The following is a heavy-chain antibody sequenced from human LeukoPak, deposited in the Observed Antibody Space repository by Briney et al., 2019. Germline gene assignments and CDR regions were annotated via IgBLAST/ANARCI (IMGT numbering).Heavy chain of an antibody. CDR2: IRGDGGDT. CDR3: ARDPGGSGSNWAGNFFDS. V-gene: IGHV3-43*02. D-gene: IGHD3-10*01. Sequence: GGSLRLSCVTSGSRFDDFPMHWVRQVPGKGLEWVSLIRGDGGDTFYTDSVKGRFTISRDNSKNSLYLQMNSLTTEDSALYYCARDPGGSGSNWAGNFFDSWGQGTLVTVSS. CDR1: GSRFDDFP. J-gene: IGHJ5*01.